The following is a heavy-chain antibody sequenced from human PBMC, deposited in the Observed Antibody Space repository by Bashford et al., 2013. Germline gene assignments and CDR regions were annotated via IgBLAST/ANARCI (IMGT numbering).Heavy chain of an antibody. J-gene: IGHJ5*02. CDR2: IYYSGST. D-gene: IGHD5-18*01. CDR1: GGSISSYY. CDR3: ARGRFGYSYGYPYNWFDP. Sequence: SETLSLTCTVSGGSISSYYWSWIRQPPGKGLEWIGYIYYSGSTNYNPSLKSRVTISVDTSKNQFSLKLSSVTAADTAVYYCARGRFGYSYGYPYNWFDPWGQGTLVTVSS. V-gene: IGHV4-59*12.